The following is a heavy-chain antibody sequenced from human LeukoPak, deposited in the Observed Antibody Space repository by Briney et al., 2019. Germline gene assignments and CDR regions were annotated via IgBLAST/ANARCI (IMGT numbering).Heavy chain of an antibody. CDR1: GFTFSSYS. CDR3: ARDGSVWFGELAGDAFDI. J-gene: IGHJ3*02. CDR2: ISSSSSYI. Sequence: GGSLRLSCAASGFTFSSYSMNWVRQAPGKGLEWVSSISSSSSYIYYADSVKGRFTISRDNAKNSLYLQMNSQRAEDTAVYYCARDGSVWFGELAGDAFDIWGQGTMVTVSS. V-gene: IGHV3-21*01. D-gene: IGHD3-10*01.